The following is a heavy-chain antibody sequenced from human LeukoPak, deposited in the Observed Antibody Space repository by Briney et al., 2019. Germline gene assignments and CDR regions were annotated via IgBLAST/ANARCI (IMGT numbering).Heavy chain of an antibody. CDR2: ITTRGSST. V-gene: IGHV3-48*04. CDR3: ARDRGTYCGGDCSQYYFDY. Sequence: PGGSLRLSCAASGFTFSSYSMNWVRQAPGKGLEWVSYITTRGSSTYYADSVKGRFTISRDNAKNSLYLQMNSLRAEDTAVYYCARDRGTYCGGDCSQYYFDYWGQGALVTVSS. CDR1: GFTFSSYS. D-gene: IGHD2-21*01. J-gene: IGHJ4*02.